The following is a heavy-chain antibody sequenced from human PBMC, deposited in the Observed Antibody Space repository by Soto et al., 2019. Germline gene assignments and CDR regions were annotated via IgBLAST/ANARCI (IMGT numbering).Heavy chain of an antibody. CDR1: GFTFSSYA. D-gene: IGHD2-2*02. Sequence: EVQLLESGGGLVQPGGSLRLSCAASGFTFSSYAMSWVRQAPGKGLEWVSAISGSGGSTYYADSVKGRFTITRDNSKNTLYRQMNSLRAEDTAVYYCAKAIVVVPAAIGFAYWGQGTLYTVSS. J-gene: IGHJ4*02. CDR2: ISGSGGST. V-gene: IGHV3-23*01. CDR3: AKAIVVVPAAIGFAY.